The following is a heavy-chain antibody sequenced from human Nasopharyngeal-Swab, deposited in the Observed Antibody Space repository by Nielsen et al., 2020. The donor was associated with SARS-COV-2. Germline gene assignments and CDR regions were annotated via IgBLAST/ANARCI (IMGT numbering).Heavy chain of an antibody. Sequence: RQAPGKGLEWIGYIYYSGSTNYNPSLKSRVTISVDTYKNQSSLKLSSVTAADTAVYYCARATWSGYSLGWFDPWGQGTLVTVSS. V-gene: IGHV4-59*01. CDR2: IYYSGST. CDR3: ARATWSGYSLGWFDP. D-gene: IGHD3-3*01. J-gene: IGHJ5*02.